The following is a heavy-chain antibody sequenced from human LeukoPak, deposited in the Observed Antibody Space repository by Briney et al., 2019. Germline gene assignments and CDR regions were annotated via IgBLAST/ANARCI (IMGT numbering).Heavy chain of an antibody. D-gene: IGHD3-10*01. CDR2: LNQDGSEK. J-gene: IGHJ4*02. Sequence: GGSLRLSCGVSGFTFSRNWMSWVRQAPGKGLEWVANLNQDGSEKYYVDSVKGRFTISRDNAQNSLYLQMNSLRAEDTAVYYCARPMNTGGSGSHYRPLDYWGQGTLVTVSS. CDR3: ARPMNTGGSGSHYRPLDY. CDR1: GFTFSRNW. V-gene: IGHV3-7*01.